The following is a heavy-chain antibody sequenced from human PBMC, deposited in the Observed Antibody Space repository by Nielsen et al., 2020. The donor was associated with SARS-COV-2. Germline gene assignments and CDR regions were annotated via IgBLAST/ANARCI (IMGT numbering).Heavy chain of an antibody. Sequence: SVKVSCKASGATFSSYVITWVRQAPGQGLEWMGGIIPLFRTTKYAQKFQGRVTITADESTRTAYMELSSLSSEDTAVYYCARITPSSGWDYWGQGTLVTVSS. D-gene: IGHD6-19*01. CDR3: ARITPSSGWDY. CDR2: IIPLFRTT. CDR1: GATFSSYV. J-gene: IGHJ4*02. V-gene: IGHV1-69*13.